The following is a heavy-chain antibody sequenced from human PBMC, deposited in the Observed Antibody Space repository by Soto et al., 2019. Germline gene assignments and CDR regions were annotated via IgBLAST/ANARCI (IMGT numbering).Heavy chain of an antibody. J-gene: IGHJ6*02. CDR1: GYTFTGYY. V-gene: IGHV1-2*02. CDR2: INPNSGGT. Sequence: GASVKVSCKASGYTFTGYYMHWVRQAPGQGLEWMGWINPNSGGTNYAQKFQGRVTMTRDTSISTAYMELSRLRSDDTAVYYCAREAGRPDYYDSSGYYPFYGMDVWGQGTTVTVSS. D-gene: IGHD3-22*01. CDR3: AREAGRPDYYDSSGYYPFYGMDV.